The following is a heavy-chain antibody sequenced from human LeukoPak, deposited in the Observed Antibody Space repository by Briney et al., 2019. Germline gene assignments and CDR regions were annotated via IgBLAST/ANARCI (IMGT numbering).Heavy chain of an antibody. J-gene: IGHJ4*02. CDR1: GFNFRRYT. Sequence: GGSLRLSCAASGFNFRRYTMNWVRQAPGKGLEWVANINQDGSEKYYVDSVKGRFTISRDNAKNLLYLQMSSLRAEDTAVYYCAGSSGWVAVNWGQGTLVTVSS. CDR2: INQDGSEK. CDR3: AGSSGWVAVN. V-gene: IGHV3-7*01. D-gene: IGHD6-19*01.